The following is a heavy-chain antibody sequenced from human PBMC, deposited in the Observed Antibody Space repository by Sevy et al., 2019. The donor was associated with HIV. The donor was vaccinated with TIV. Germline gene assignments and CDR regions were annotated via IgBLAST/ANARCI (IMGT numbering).Heavy chain of an antibody. D-gene: IGHD3-10*01. Sequence: GGSLRLSCAASGFTFSSYWMSWVRQAPGKGLEWVANIKQDGSEKYYVDSVKGRFTISRDNAKNSLYLQMNSLRAEDMALYYCARDPDPYGSGSYYNLVYNWFDPWGQGTLVTVSS. V-gene: IGHV3-7*01. CDR2: IKQDGSEK. J-gene: IGHJ5*02. CDR1: GFTFSSYW. CDR3: ARDPDPYGSGSYYNLVYNWFDP.